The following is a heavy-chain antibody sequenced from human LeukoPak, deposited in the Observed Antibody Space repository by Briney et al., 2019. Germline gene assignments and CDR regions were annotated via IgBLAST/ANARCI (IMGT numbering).Heavy chain of an antibody. D-gene: IGHD4-17*01. CDR1: GFTFTRYW. V-gene: IGHV3-7*01. Sequence: QPGGSLRLSCAASGFTFTRYWMSWVRQAPGKGLEWVANIKQDGSETHYVDSVKGRFTISRDNARNSVYLQMNSLSDDDTAVYYCARDGDYIMPPFDYWGQGILVTVSS. J-gene: IGHJ4*02. CDR3: ARDGDYIMPPFDY. CDR2: IKQDGSET.